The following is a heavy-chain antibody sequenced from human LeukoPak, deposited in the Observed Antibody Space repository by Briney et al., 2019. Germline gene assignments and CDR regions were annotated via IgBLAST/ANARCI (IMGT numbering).Heavy chain of an antibody. CDR1: GGSISSYY. V-gene: IGHV4-59*01. D-gene: IGHD3-16*01. CDR2: IYYSGST. CDR3: ARQTFGGGPVYYYYYMDV. J-gene: IGHJ6*03. Sequence: SETLSLTCTVSGGSISSYYWSWIRQPPGKGLEWIGYIYYSGSTNYNPSLKSRVTISVDTSKNQFSPKLSSVTAADTAVYYCARQTFGGGPVYYYYYMDVWGKGTTVTVSS.